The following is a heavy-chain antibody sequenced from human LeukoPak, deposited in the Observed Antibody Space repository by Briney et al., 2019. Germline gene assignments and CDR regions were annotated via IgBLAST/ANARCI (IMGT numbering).Heavy chain of an antibody. J-gene: IGHJ4*02. D-gene: IGHD4-23*01. CDR1: GYTFTSYY. Sequence: GASVKVSCKASGYTFTSYYMHWVRQAPGQGLEWMGIINPSGGSTSYAQKFQGRVTMTRDMSTSTVYMELSSLRSEDTAVYYCARDLVENGGNREFDYWGQGTLVTVSS. V-gene: IGHV1-46*01. CDR2: INPSGGST. CDR3: ARDLVENGGNREFDY.